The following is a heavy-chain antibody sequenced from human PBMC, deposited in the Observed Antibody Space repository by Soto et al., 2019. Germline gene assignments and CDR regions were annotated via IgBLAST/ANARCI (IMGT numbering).Heavy chain of an antibody. Sequence: KPSETLSLTCTVSGGSISSGGYYWSWIRQHPGKGLEWIGYIYYSGSTYYNPSLKSRVTISVDTSKNQFSLKLSSVTAADTAVYYCARDGGTMVPGVRAYYFDYWGQGTLVTVSS. J-gene: IGHJ4*02. V-gene: IGHV4-31*03. D-gene: IGHD3-10*01. CDR1: GGSISSGGYY. CDR3: ARDGGTMVPGVRAYYFDY. CDR2: IYYSGST.